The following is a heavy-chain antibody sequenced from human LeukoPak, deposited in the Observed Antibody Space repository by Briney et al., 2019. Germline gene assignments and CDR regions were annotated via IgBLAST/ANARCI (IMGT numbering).Heavy chain of an antibody. D-gene: IGHD6-19*01. J-gene: IGHJ3*02. V-gene: IGHV3-30*19. CDR3: ARATGGQWLVLEAFDI. Sequence: GGSLRLSCAASGFTFSSYGMHWVRQAPGKGLEWVAVISYDGSNKYYADSVKGRVTISRDNSKNTLYLQMNSLRAEDTAVYYCARATGGQWLVLEAFDIWGQGTMVTVSS. CDR2: ISYDGSNK. CDR1: GFTFSSYG.